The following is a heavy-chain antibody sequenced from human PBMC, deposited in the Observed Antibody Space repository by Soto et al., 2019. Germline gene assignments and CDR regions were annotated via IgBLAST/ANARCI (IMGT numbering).Heavy chain of an antibody. V-gene: IGHV4-31*03. CDR3: ARHTELPWEGDYYYYYMDV. CDR2: IYYSGST. D-gene: IGHD1-26*01. J-gene: IGHJ6*03. CDR1: GGSISSGGYY. Sequence: PSETLSLTCTVSGGSISSGGYYWSWIRQRPGKGLEWIGYIYYSGSTYYNPSLKSRVTISVDTSKNQFSLKLSSVTAADTAVYYCARHTELPWEGDYYYYYMDVWGKGVPVTVSS.